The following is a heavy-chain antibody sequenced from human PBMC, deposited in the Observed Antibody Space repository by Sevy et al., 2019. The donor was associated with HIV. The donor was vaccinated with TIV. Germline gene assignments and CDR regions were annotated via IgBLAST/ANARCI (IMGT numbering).Heavy chain of an antibody. V-gene: IGHV3-53*01. CDR3: ASLGWDLHSDY. Sequence: GGSLRLSFAASGFTVSSNYIIWVRQAPGKGLEWVSMIYGDGDDGTYYIESVKGRFTISRDNSKNTVSLQMNNLRAEDTAVYYCASLGWDLHSDYWGQGTLVTVSS. D-gene: IGHD1-26*01. CDR2: IYGDGDDGT. CDR1: GFTVSSNY. J-gene: IGHJ4*02.